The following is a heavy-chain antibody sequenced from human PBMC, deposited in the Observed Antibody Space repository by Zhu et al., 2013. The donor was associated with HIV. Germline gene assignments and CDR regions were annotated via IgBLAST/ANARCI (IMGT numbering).Heavy chain of an antibody. CDR2: MNPNSGNT. J-gene: IGHJ5*02. V-gene: IGHV1-8*01. CDR1: GYTFTSYD. D-gene: IGHD1-7*01. CDR3: ARGLTWNYVVMGWFDP. Sequence: QVQLVQSGAEVKKPGASVKVSCKASGYTFTSYDINWVRQATGQGLEWMGWMNPNSGNTGYAQKFQGRVTMTRNTSISTAYMELSSRRSEDTAVYYCARGLTWNYVVMGWFDPWGQGTLVTVSS.